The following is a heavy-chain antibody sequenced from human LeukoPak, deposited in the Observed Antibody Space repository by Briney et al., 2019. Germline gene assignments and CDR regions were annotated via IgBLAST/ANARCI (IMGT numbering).Heavy chain of an antibody. D-gene: IGHD6-6*01. V-gene: IGHV3-30*18. J-gene: IGHJ4*02. CDR2: ISYDGSNK. CDR1: GFTFSSYG. Sequence: GGSLRLSCAASGFTFSSYGMHWVRQAPGKGLEWVAVISYDGSNKYYADSVKGRFTVSRDNSKNTLYLQMNSLRAEDTAVYYCAKEYSSSSYYFDYWGQGTLVTVPS. CDR3: AKEYSSSSYYFDY.